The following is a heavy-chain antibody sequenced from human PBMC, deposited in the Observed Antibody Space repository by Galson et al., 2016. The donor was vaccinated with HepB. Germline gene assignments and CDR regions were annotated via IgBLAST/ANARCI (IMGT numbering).Heavy chain of an antibody. CDR3: ARGDSIFGVMRSDWFDP. Sequence: TLSLTCDVFGASISDSDYTWNWIRQPAGKALEWMGYVYHDGTTDYNPSLKSRVVISVDKSEKQISLKLSTLTAADTAVYFCARGDSIFGVMRSDWFDPWGQGILVSVSS. CDR2: VYHDGTT. D-gene: IGHD3-3*01. CDR1: GASISDSDYT. V-gene: IGHV4-30-2*01. J-gene: IGHJ5*02.